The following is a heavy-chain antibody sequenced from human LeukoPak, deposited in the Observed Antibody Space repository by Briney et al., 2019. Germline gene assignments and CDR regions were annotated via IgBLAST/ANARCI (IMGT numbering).Heavy chain of an antibody. CDR1: GFTVSSNY. J-gene: IGHJ4*02. D-gene: IGHD2-15*01. V-gene: IGHV3-66*01. CDR2: IFSGRNT. CDR3: ARTVPGYCSGGSCLGY. Sequence: GGSLKLSCAASGFTVSSNYMSWVRQAPGKGLDWVSVIFSGRNTYYADSVKGRFTISTDNSKNTLDLQMNSLRAEDTAVYYCARTVPGYCSGGSCLGYWGQGTLVTVSS.